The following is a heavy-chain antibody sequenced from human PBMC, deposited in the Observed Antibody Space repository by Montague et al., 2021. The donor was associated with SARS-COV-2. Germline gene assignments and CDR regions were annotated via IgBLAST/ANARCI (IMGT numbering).Heavy chain of an antibody. CDR1: GGSISDSNFH. V-gene: IGHV4-39*07. D-gene: IGHD2-21*01. CDR2: LYYSGAT. J-gene: IGHJ1*01. Sequence: SETLSLTCTVSGGSISDSNFHWGWIRQPPGKGLEWIGTLYYSGATXYNPSLKSRVTTSMDTSKNQFSLKLTSAIAADTAVYDCARLRGGTPGEDWGQGALVTVSS. CDR3: ARLRGGTPGED.